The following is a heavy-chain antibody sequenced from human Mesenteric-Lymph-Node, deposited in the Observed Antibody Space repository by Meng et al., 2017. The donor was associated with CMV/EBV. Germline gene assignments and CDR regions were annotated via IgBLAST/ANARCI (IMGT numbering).Heavy chain of an antibody. CDR1: GGLSSGYY. D-gene: IGHD6-13*01. J-gene: IGHJ4*02. V-gene: IGHV4-34*01. CDR2: MNDIGNK. CDR3: ARSSWGFWEF. Sequence: GGLSSGYYWGLIRQCPGKGLELIGEMNDIGNKNYNASLQSRVTISVDASKKQFSLKLTSVTAADTAVYYCARSSWGFWEFWGQGTLVTVSS.